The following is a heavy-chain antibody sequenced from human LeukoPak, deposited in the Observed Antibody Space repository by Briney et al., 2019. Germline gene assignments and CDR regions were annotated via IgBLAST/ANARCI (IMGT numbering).Heavy chain of an antibody. Sequence: SETLSLTCTVSGGSISSYYWSWIRQPPGKGLEWIGYIYTSGSTYYNPSLKSRVTISVDTSKNQFSLKLSSVTAADTAVYYCARDSGPYYFDYWGQGTLVTVSS. CDR2: IYTSGST. D-gene: IGHD7-27*01. V-gene: IGHV4-4*09. J-gene: IGHJ4*02. CDR1: GGSISSYY. CDR3: ARDSGPYYFDY.